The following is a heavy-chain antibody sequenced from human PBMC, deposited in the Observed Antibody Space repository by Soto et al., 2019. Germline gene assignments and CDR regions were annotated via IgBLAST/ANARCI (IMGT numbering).Heavy chain of an antibody. CDR2: ISGSGGST. CDR1: GFTFSSYA. CDR3: ARVLRGVIYYYYYMDV. Sequence: PGGSLRLSCAASGFTFSSYAMSWVRQAPGKGLEWVSAISGSGGSTYYADSVKGRFTISRDNSKNTLYLQMNSLRAEDTAVYYCARVLRGVIYYYYYMDVWGKGTTVPVSS. D-gene: IGHD3-22*01. J-gene: IGHJ6*03. V-gene: IGHV3-23*01.